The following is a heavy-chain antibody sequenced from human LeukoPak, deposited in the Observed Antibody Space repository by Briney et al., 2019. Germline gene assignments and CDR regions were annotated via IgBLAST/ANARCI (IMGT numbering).Heavy chain of an antibody. Sequence: GASVKVSCKASGGTFSSYAISWVRQAPGQGLEWMGGIIPIFGTANYAQKFQGRVTITADKSTSTAYMELSSLRSEDTAVYYCARVYGSGSSLPNDYWGQGTLVTASS. J-gene: IGHJ4*02. D-gene: IGHD3-10*01. CDR3: ARVYGSGSSLPNDY. CDR1: GGTFSSYA. V-gene: IGHV1-69*06. CDR2: IIPIFGTA.